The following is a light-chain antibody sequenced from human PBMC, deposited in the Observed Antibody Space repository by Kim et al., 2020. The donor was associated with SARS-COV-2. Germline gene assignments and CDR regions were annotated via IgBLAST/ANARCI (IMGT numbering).Light chain of an antibody. V-gene: IGLV2-14*03. CDR1: SSDVGGYNY. CDR2: DVS. J-gene: IGLJ2*01. CDR3: SSYTSSSTLA. Sequence: GQSITISCNGTSSDVGGYNYVSWYQQHPGKAPKLMIYDVSNRPSGVSNRFSGSKSGNTASLTISGLQAEDEADYYCSSYTSSSTLAFGGGTQLTVL.